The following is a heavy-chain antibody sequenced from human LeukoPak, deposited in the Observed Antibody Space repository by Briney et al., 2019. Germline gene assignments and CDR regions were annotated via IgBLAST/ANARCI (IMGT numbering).Heavy chain of an antibody. CDR3: ARWKSLKGTFDY. CDR2: ISYDGNKK. J-gene: IGHJ4*02. Sequence: PGGSLRLSCAASDFILSSYGMHWVRQAPGRGLEWVAVISYDGNKKYYADSVKGRFTISRDNSKNTLYLQMNSLRAEDTAVYYCARWKSLKGTFDYWGQGTLVTVSS. V-gene: IGHV3-30*19. CDR1: DFILSSYG. D-gene: IGHD1-7*01.